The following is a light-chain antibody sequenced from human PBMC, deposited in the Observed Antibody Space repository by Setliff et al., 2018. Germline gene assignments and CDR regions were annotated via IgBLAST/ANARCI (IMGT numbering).Light chain of an antibody. CDR2: DVS. CDR1: SSDVGGYNY. CDR3: AAWDDSLSVFYV. V-gene: IGLV2-11*01. J-gene: IGLJ1*01. Sequence: QSALTQPRSVSGSPGQSVTISCTGTSSDVGGYNYVSWYQQHPGKAPKLMIYDVSKRPSGVPDRFSGSKSGTSASLTISGLRSEDEADYYCAAWDDSLSVFYVFGTGTKVTVL.